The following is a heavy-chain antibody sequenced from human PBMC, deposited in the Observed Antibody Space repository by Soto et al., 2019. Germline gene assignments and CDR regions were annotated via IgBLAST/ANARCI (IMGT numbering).Heavy chain of an antibody. D-gene: IGHD4-17*01. CDR2: FYYSQST. CDR3: ARRSTVTYDY. V-gene: IGHV4-39*01. Sequence: QLQLQESGPELVKPSETLSLNCTASGGSLTSNSYYWGWIRQPPGKGLEWIGSFYYSQSTYFNPSLKSRVTISVETSKNQYSLKLSAVTAADTAVYYCARRSTVTYDYWGQGILVTVSS. J-gene: IGHJ4*02. CDR1: GGSLTSNSYY.